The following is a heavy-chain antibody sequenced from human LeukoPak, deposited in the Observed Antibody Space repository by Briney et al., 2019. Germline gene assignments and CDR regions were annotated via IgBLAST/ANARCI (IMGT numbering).Heavy chain of an antibody. Sequence: PGGSLRLSCAASGFTFSSYGMHWVRQAPGKGLEWVAFIRYDGSNKYYADSVKGRFTISRDNSKNTLYLQMNSLRAEDTAVYYCAKEIVVVPAPDPWGQGTLVTVSS. J-gene: IGHJ5*02. CDR2: IRYDGSNK. CDR3: AKEIVVVPAPDP. D-gene: IGHD2-2*01. V-gene: IGHV3-30*02. CDR1: GFTFSSYG.